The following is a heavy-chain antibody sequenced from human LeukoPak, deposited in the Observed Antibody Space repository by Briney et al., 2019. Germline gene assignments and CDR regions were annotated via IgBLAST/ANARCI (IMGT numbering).Heavy chain of an antibody. Sequence: GGSLTLSCAASGFTFSTYSMNWVRQAPGKGLEWVSSISSSSSYIYYADSVKGRFTISRDNAKNSLYLQMNSLRAEDTAVYYCARDNPPDRDDAFDIWGQGAMVTVSS. D-gene: IGHD1-14*01. CDR3: ARDNPPDRDDAFDI. CDR2: ISSSSSYI. V-gene: IGHV3-21*01. CDR1: GFTFSTYS. J-gene: IGHJ3*02.